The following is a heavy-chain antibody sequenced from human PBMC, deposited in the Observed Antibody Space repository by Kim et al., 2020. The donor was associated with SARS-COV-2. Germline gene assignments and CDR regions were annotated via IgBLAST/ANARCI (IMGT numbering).Heavy chain of an antibody. V-gene: IGHV4-59*13. J-gene: IGHJ4*02. CDR3: ARAGIMITFGGVGPYYFDY. CDR2: IYYSGST. Sequence: SETLSLTCTVSGGSISRYYWSWIRQPPGKGLEWLGYIYYSGSTNYNLSLKSRVTISVDTSKNQFSLKLSSVTAADTAVYYCARAGIMITFGGVGPYYFDYWGQGTLVSVSS. D-gene: IGHD3-16*01. CDR1: GGSISRYY.